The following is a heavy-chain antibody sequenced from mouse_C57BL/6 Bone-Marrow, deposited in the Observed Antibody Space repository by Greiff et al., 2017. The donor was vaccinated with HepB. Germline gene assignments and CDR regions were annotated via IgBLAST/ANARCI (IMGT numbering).Heavy chain of an antibody. CDR2: ISSGGSYT. CDR1: GFTFSSYG. V-gene: IGHV5-6*01. D-gene: IGHD1-1*01. J-gene: IGHJ2*01. CDR3: ARTSTVVAPSDY. Sequence: EVKLVESGGDLVKPGGSLKLSCAASGFTFSSYGMSWVRQTPDKRLEWVATISSGGSYTYYPDSVKGRFTISRDNAKNTLYLQMSSLKSEDTAMYYCARTSTVVAPSDYWGQGTTLTVSS.